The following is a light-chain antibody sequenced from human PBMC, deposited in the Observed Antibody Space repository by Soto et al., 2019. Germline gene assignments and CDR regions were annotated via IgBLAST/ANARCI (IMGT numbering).Light chain of an antibody. V-gene: IGLV1-51*02. CDR1: SSNIGNNY. CDR3: GTWDSSLSAAV. CDR2: ENN. J-gene: IGLJ3*02. Sequence: QSVLTQPPSVSAAPGQKVTISCSGSSSNIGNNYVSCYQQLPGTAPKLLIYENNKRPSGIPDRFSGSKSGTSATLGITGLQTGDEADYYCGTWDSSLSAAVFGGGTKLTVL.